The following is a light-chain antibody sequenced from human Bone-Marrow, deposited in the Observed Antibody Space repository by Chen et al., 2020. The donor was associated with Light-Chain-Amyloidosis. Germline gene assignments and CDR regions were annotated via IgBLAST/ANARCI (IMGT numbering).Light chain of an antibody. Sequence: AVQLTQSPSSLSASVGDRVTIPCRANHAVNSAVAWYQQKPGNAPNLLIYDASSWESGVPLRFGGSGSGTDFTRTISSLQPEDVATYFCQQFQHFPHTFGQGTKVEIK. CDR3: QQFQHFPHT. J-gene: IGKJ1*01. V-gene: IGKV1D-13*01. CDR2: DAS. CDR1: HAVNSA.